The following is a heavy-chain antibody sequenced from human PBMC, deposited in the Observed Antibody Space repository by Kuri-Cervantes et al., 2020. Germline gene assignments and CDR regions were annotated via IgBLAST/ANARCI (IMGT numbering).Heavy chain of an antibody. V-gene: IGHV1-69*05. D-gene: IGHD3-22*01. CDR2: IIPIFGTA. CDR3: ARRWDYYDSSGYYKGGHYYYYMDV. J-gene: IGHJ6*03. CDR1: GGTFSSYA. Sequence: SVKVSCKASGGTFSSYAISWVRQAPGQGLEWMGGIIPIFGTANYAQKLQGRVTMTTDTSTSTAYMELRSLRSDDTAVYYCARRWDYYDSSGYYKGGHYYYYMDVWGKGTTVTVSS.